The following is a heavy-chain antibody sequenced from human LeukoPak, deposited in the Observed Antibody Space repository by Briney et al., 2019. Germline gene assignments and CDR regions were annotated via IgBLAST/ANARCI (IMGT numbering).Heavy chain of an antibody. CDR2: IYTSGST. V-gene: IGHV4-4*07. CDR1: GGSISSYY. D-gene: IGHD3-3*01. J-gene: IGHJ5*02. CDR3: ARDEAYYDFWSGSPPPNWFDP. Sequence: SETLSLTCTVSGGSISSYYWSWIRQPAGKGLEWIGRIYTSGSTNYNPSLKSRVTMSVDTSKNQFSLKLSSVTAADTAVYYCARDEAYYDFWSGSPPPNWFDPWGQGTLVTVSS.